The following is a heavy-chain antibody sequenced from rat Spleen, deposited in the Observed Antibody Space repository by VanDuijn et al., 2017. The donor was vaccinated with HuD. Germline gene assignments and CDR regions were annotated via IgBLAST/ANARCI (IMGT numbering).Heavy chain of an antibody. CDR3: AREPYSYDGTYMEY. CDR2: IWAGGGT. CDR1: GFSLTSYH. Sequence: QVQLKESGPGLVQPSQTLSLTCTVSGFSLTSYHVSWVRQPPGKSLVWMGTIWAGGGTNYNSAVQSRLRISRDTSKSQVFLKMNSLQPEDTATYYCAREPYSYDGTYMEYWGQGVMVAVSS. V-gene: IGHV2-72*01. J-gene: IGHJ2*01. D-gene: IGHD1-12*02.